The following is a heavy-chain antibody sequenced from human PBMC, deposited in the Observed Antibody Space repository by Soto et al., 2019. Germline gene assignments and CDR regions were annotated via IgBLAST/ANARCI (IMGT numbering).Heavy chain of an antibody. Sequence: PSETLSLTCAVSGGSISSSNWWSWVRQPPGKGLEWIGEIYHSGSTNYNPSLKSRVTISVDKSKNQFSLKLSSVTAADTAVYYCARGGTMIVVAASYGMDVWGQGTTVTVYS. CDR3: ARGGTMIVVAASYGMDV. CDR1: GGSISSSNW. V-gene: IGHV4-4*02. D-gene: IGHD3-22*01. CDR2: IYHSGST. J-gene: IGHJ6*02.